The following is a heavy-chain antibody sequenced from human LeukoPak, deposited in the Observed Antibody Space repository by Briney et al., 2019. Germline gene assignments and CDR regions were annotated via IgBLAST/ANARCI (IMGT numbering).Heavy chain of an antibody. J-gene: IGHJ4*02. Sequence: GGSLRLSCAASGFTFHYYAMTWVRQAPGQGLEWISIISGNGGSIYYAESVQGRFTISRDNSKNTLYLQMNSLRAEDTAVYYCAKGSTVVTPYYFDYWGQGTLVTVSS. V-gene: IGHV3-23*01. CDR1: GFTFHYYA. D-gene: IGHD4-23*01. CDR3: AKGSTVVTPYYFDY. CDR2: ISGNGGSI.